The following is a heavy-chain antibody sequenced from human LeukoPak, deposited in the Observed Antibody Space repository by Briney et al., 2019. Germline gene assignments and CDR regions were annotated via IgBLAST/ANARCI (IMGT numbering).Heavy chain of an antibody. Sequence: GGSLRLSCAASGFTFRSYSMNWVCQAPGKGLEWVSGITGSDTRTYNADSAKGRFTISRDNSKDTLYLQMNNLRAEDTAVYYCAKECYDRSGHCFDYWGQGTLVTVSS. CDR1: GFTFRSYS. CDR2: ITGSDTRT. CDR3: AKECYDRSGHCFDY. D-gene: IGHD3-22*01. J-gene: IGHJ4*02. V-gene: IGHV3-23*01.